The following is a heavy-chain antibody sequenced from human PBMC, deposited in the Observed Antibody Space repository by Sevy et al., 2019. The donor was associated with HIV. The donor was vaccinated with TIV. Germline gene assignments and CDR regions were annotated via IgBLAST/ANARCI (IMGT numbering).Heavy chain of an antibody. Sequence: GGSLRLSCAASGFTFSSYGMSWVRQAPGKGLEWVSAISGSGGSTYDADSVKGRFTISRDNSKNTLYLQMNSLRAEDTAVYYCAKDGGKKAAAALNWFDPWGQGTLVTVSS. V-gene: IGHV3-23*01. D-gene: IGHD6-13*01. CDR3: AKDGGKKAAAALNWFDP. CDR2: ISGSGGST. J-gene: IGHJ5*02. CDR1: GFTFSSYG.